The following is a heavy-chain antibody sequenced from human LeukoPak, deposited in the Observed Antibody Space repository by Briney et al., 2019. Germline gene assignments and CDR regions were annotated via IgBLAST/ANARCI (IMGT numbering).Heavy chain of an antibody. Sequence: PSETLSLTCTVSGGSISSGSYYWSWIRQPAGKGLEWIGRIYTSGNSHYNPSLKSRITLLIDTSKNQFSPKLTSVTAADTAVYYCAGAFDIWGQGTMVTVSS. CDR3: AGAFDI. V-gene: IGHV4-61*02. CDR1: GGSISSGSYY. CDR2: IYTSGNS. J-gene: IGHJ3*02.